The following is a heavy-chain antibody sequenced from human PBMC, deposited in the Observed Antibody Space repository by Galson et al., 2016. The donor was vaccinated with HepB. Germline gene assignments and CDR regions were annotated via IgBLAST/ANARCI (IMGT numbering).Heavy chain of an antibody. CDR3: ASQSSTWYETRSGGMDV. CDR1: GGSINSNNYY. Sequence: SETLSLTCIVSGGSINSNNYYWGWIRQSPGKGLEWIGSIYYSGKTYYNPSLKSRVTMSVDTSKNQFSLQLSSVTAADTAVYYCASQSSTWYETRSGGMDVWGQGRTVTVSS. V-gene: IGHV4-39*01. J-gene: IGHJ6*02. D-gene: IGHD2-2*01. CDR2: IYYSGKT.